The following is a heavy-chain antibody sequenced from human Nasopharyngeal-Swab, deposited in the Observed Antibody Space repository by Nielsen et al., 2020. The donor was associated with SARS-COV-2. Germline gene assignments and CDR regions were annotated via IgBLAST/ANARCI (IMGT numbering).Heavy chain of an antibody. J-gene: IGHJ5*02. V-gene: IGHV3-23*01. Sequence: GGSLRLSCAASGFSFRSYAMSWVRQAPGKGLEWVSAIIGSGAATYYGDSVKGRFSIFRDSSNNTLYLQMNSLRAEDTAVYYCARDHCSGGSCYRFDPWGQGTLVTVSS. CDR2: IIGSGAAT. D-gene: IGHD2-15*01. CDR1: GFSFRSYA. CDR3: ARDHCSGGSCYRFDP.